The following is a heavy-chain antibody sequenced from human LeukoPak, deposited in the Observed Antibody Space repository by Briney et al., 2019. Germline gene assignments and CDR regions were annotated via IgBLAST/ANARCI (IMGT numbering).Heavy chain of an antibody. J-gene: IGHJ4*02. CDR3: ARLPYSSGWYYFDY. CDR2: IYYSGST. CDR1: GGSISSYY. D-gene: IGHD6-19*01. Sequence: SETLSLTCTVSGGSISSYYWSWIRQPPGKGLEWIGYIYYSGSTNYNPSPKSRVTISVDTSKNQFSLKLSSVTAADTAVYYCARLPYSSGWYYFDYWGQGTLVTVSS. V-gene: IGHV4-59*08.